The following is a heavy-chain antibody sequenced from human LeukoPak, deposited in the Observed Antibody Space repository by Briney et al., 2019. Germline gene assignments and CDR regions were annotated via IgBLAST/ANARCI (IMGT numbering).Heavy chain of an antibody. CDR3: ARFEDYGGNRDVFDI. CDR1: GYTFTAYY. J-gene: IGHJ3*02. V-gene: IGHV1-2*02. Sequence: TSVKVSCKASGYTFTAYYINWVRQAPGQGLEWMGWINPHSGGAVYAQGFQGRVTMTRDTSISTAYMELSRLRSDDTAVYYCARFEDYGGNRDVFDIWGQGTMVTVSS. CDR2: INPHSGGA. D-gene: IGHD4-23*01.